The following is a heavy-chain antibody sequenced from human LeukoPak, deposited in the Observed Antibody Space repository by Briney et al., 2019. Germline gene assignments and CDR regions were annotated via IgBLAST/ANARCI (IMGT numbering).Heavy chain of an antibody. CDR1: GCSITGYH. CDR3: ARRNDFDI. CDR2: ISSSVST. Sequence: SGTLSLTCTVSGCSITGYHWSWIRQPPGKGLEWIGYISSSVSTEYKPSPKSRATISADTSKNQFSLKLTSVTAADTAIYYCARRNDFDIWGQGTMVT. J-gene: IGHJ3*02. V-gene: IGHV4-4*08.